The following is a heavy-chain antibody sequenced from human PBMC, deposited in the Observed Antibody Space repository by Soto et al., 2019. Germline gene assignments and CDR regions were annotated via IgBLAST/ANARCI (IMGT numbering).Heavy chain of an antibody. Sequence: GGSLRLSCAASGVSVSSNYMSWVRQAPGRGPEWVAIIYSDETIHYAGSVKGRFSISRDNAKNPLCLQMNSLRAEDTAVYYCAKPSQGALYYYGMDVWGQGPTVTVSS. CDR1: GVSVSSNY. CDR3: AKPSQGALYYYGMDV. V-gene: IGHV3-66*04. CDR2: IYSDETI. J-gene: IGHJ6*02.